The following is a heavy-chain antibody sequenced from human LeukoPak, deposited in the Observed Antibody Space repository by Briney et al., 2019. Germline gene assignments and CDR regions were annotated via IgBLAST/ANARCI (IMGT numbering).Heavy chain of an antibody. CDR2: INHSGST. V-gene: IGHV4-34*01. CDR1: GGSFSGYY. J-gene: IGHJ4*02. Sequence: SETLSLTCAVYGGSFSGYYWSWIRQPPGEGLEWIAEINHSGSTNYNPSLKSRVTISVDTSKNQFSLKLSSVTAADTAVYYCARGHPYYYDSSGYRKNFDYWGQGTLVTVSS. CDR3: ARGHPYYYDSSGYRKNFDY. D-gene: IGHD3-22*01.